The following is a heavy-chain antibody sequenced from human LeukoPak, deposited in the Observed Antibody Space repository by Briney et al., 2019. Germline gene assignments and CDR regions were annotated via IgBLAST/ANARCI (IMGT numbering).Heavy chain of an antibody. Sequence: SQTLSLTCAISGDSISSNSAAWNWIRQSPSRGLEWLGRTYYRSKWYNDYAVSVKSRITINPDTSKNQFSLQLNSVTPEDTAVYYCARQKAVAGTHAFDIWGQGTMVTVSS. D-gene: IGHD6-19*01. CDR3: ARQKAVAGTHAFDI. V-gene: IGHV6-1*01. CDR1: GDSISSNSAA. CDR2: TYYRSKWYN. J-gene: IGHJ3*02.